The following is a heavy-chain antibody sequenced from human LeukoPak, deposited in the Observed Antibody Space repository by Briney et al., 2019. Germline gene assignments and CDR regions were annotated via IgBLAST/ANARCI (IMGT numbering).Heavy chain of an antibody. J-gene: IGHJ6*02. V-gene: IGHV3-23*01. Sequence: GGSLRPSCAASGFTFSTYGMTWVRQAPGKGLEWVSTISGSGGSTYYADSVKGRFTISRDNSKNALYLQMNSLRAEDTAVYYCANQLGRSWGHYYYYGMDVWGQGTTVTVSS. D-gene: IGHD1-1*01. CDR2: ISGSGGST. CDR1: GFTFSTYG. CDR3: ANQLGRSWGHYYYYGMDV.